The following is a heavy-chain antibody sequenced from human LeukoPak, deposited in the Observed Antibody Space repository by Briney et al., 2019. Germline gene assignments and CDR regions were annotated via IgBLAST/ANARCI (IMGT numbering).Heavy chain of an antibody. D-gene: IGHD6-13*01. V-gene: IGHV1/OR15-1*04. CDR3: ASLIAAAGNGDNWFDP. J-gene: IGHJ5*02. CDR1: GYIFTDYY. Sequence: ASVKVSCKASGYIFTDYYMHWVRQAPGQELGWMGGINPNSGGTNYAQKLQGRVTMTTDTSTSTAYMELRSLRSDDTAVYYCASLIAAAGNGDNWFDPWGQGTLVTVSS. CDR2: INPNSGGT.